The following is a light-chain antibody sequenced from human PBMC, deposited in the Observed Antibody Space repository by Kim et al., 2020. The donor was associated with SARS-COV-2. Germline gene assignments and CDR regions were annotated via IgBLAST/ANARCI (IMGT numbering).Light chain of an antibody. CDR1: QSISTY. V-gene: IGKV1-39*01. J-gene: IGKJ1*01. CDR3: QQTYSTPRT. Sequence: ASVGDRVTITCRANQSISTYLNWYQQKPGKVPKALIYAASSLQSGVPSRFSGSGSGTDFTLTINSLQSEDFATYYCQQTYSTPRTFGQGTKVDIK. CDR2: AAS.